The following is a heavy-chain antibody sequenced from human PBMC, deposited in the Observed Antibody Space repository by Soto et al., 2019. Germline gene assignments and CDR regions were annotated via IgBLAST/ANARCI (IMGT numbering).Heavy chain of an antibody. CDR1: GDSVSSNSAA. CDR3: ARERRMGSSWYEGDFDY. CDR2: TYYRSRWYN. V-gene: IGHV6-1*01. Sequence: SLTCAISGDSVSSNSAAWNWIRQSPSRGLEWLGRTYYRSRWYNDYAVSVKSRITINPDTSKNQFSLQLNSVTPEDTAVYYCARERRMGSSWYEGDFDYWGQGTLVTVSS. J-gene: IGHJ4*02. D-gene: IGHD6-13*01.